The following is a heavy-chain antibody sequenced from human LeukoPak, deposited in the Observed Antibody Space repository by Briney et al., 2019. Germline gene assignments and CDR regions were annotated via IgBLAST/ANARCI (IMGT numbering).Heavy chain of an antibody. CDR1: GYTFTSYD. CDR2: ISTYNGNT. CDR3: VRGGSSSGYDY. J-gene: IGHJ4*02. V-gene: IGHV1-18*01. Sequence: GASVKVSCKASGYTFTSYDISWVRQAPGQGLEWMGWISTYNGNTNYAQKFRGRVTVTTDTSTSTAYMELRSLTSDDTAVYYCVRGGSSSGYDYWGQGTLVTVSS. D-gene: IGHD5-18*01.